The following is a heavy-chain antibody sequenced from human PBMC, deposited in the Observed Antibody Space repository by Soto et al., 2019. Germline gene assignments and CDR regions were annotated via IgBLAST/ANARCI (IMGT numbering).Heavy chain of an antibody. D-gene: IGHD6-19*01. V-gene: IGHV2-5*01. CDR2: IYWNDDK. CDR1: GFSLSTIGEG. CDR3: ALAVSDYSKYYCYVMAF. Sequence: PGPTLVNTTQTLTLTCTFSGFSLSTIGEGVGWIRQPPGKALEWLALIYWNDDKRYSPSLKSRLTITKDTSKNQVVLTMTNMDRVDTATYYCALAVSDYSKYYCYVMAFRAQG. J-gene: IGHJ6*02.